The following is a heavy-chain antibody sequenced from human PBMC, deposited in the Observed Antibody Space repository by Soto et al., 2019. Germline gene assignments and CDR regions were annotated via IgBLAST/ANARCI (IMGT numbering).Heavy chain of an antibody. CDR1: GGSFSGYY. CDR3: ARVGGKLIVLMVYAIRGAFDI. D-gene: IGHD2-8*01. V-gene: IGHV4-34*01. Sequence: SEPLSLTCAVYGGSFSGYYWSWIRQPPGKGLEWIGEINHSGSTNYNPSLKSRVTISVDTSKNQFSLKLSSVTAADTAVYYCARVGGKLIVLMVYAIRGAFDIWGQGTMVTVSS. J-gene: IGHJ3*02. CDR2: INHSGST.